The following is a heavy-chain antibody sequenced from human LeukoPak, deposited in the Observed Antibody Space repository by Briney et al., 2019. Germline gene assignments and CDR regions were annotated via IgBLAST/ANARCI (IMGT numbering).Heavy chain of an antibody. CDR1: GFLFENYY. D-gene: IGHD3-16*01. J-gene: IGHJ4*02. CDR2: IRQDGNKK. Sequence: HTGGSLRLSCEASGFLFENYYMYWVRQAPGKGLEWVTFIRQDGNKKMYTDSVQGRFTISRDNAENTVFLQMHSLRAGDTAVYYCAKVGQPWSIWDYFDYWGQGTLVTVSS. CDR3: AKVGQPWSIWDYFDY. V-gene: IGHV3-30*02.